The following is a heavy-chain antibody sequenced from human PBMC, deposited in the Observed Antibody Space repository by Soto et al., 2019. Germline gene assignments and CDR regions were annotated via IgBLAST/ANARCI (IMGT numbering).Heavy chain of an antibody. Sequence: GGSLRLSCAASGLTFSANSREWVRQAPGKGLVWVSRINSDGSSTSYADSVKGRFTISRDNAKNTLYLQMNSLRAEDTAVYYCVRTSLVVAAATREDYWGQGTLVTVSS. D-gene: IGHD2-15*01. CDR3: VRTSLVVAAATREDY. V-gene: IGHV3-74*01. CDR2: INSDGSST. CDR1: GLTFSANS. J-gene: IGHJ4*02.